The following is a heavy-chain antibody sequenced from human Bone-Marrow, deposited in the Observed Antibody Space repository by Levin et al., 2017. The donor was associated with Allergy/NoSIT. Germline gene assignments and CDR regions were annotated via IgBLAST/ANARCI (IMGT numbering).Heavy chain of an antibody. V-gene: IGHV3-7*04. CDR3: TRDATVWRH. D-gene: IGHD1-1*01. CDR2: IDQGGRGK. CDR1: GFNFSNHW. J-gene: IGHJ4*02. Sequence: AGGSLRLSCAGSGFNFSNHWMAWVRQAPGKGLEWVANIDQGGRGKYYADSVKGRFFISRDNAKNSFYLEMNSLTAEDTAMYYCTRDATVWRHWGQGTLVIVSS.